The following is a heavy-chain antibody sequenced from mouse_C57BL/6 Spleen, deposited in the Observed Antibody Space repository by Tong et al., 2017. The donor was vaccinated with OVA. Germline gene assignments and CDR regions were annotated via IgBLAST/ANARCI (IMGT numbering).Heavy chain of an antibody. V-gene: IGHV2-2*02. J-gene: IGHJ3*01. CDR2: IWSGGST. CDR1: GFSLTSYG. D-gene: IGHD4-1*01. CDR3: ARETGTGFAY. Sequence: VQLQESGPGLVQPSQSLSITCTVSGFSLTSYGVHWVRQSPGKGLEWLGVIWSGGSTDYNAAFISRLSISKDNSKSQVFFKMNRRQANDTAIYYCARETGTGFAYWGQGTLVTVSA.